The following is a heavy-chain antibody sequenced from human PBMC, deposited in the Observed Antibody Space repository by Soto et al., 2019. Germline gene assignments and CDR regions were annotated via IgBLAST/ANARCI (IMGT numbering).Heavy chain of an antibody. D-gene: IGHD5-12*01. Sequence: SETLSLTCTVSGGSISSYYWSWIRQPPGKGLEWIGYIYYSGSTNYNPSLKSRVTISVDTSKNQFSLKLSSVTAADTAVYYCARVGGGYDSYYYYGMDVWGQGTTVTSP. CDR3: ARVGGGYDSYYYYGMDV. V-gene: IGHV4-59*01. J-gene: IGHJ6*02. CDR1: GGSISSYY. CDR2: IYYSGST.